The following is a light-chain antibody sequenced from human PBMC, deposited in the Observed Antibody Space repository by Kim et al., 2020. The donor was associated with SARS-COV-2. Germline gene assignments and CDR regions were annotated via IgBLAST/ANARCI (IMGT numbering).Light chain of an antibody. CDR3: QQSYSTPPA. J-gene: IGKJ4*01. V-gene: IGKV1-39*01. CDR1: QSICRD. CDR2: AAS. Sequence: SVEDRVTITCRASQSICRDLKWYQQKPGKAPKRLIYAASSLQSGVPSRFCGSVSGTDFTLTISSLQPEEFSTYNCQQSYSTPPAFGGGTKVDIK.